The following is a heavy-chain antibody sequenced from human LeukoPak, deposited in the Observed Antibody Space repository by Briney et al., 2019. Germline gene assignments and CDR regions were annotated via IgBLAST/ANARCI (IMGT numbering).Heavy chain of an antibody. V-gene: IGHV1-69*06. CDR2: IIPIFGTA. CDR3: ARVYNINWFDP. J-gene: IGHJ5*02. Sequence: GASVKVSCKASGGTFSSYAISWVRQAPGQGLEWMGRIIPIFGTANYAQKFQGRVTITADKSTSTAYMELSSLRSEDTAVCYCARVYNINWFDPWGQGTLVTVSS. D-gene: IGHD1-14*01. CDR1: GGTFSSYA.